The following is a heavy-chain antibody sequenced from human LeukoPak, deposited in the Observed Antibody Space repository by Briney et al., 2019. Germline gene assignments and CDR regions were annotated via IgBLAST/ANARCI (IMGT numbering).Heavy chain of an antibody. D-gene: IGHD2-15*01. J-gene: IGHJ4*02. Sequence: SETLSLTCAVSGGSFSGYYWSWIRQRPGKGLGWIGEVNHSGSANYNPSLKSRVTVSVDTSRNQFSLKLSPVTAPDTAVYYCASRGSGGTRAWPFGYWGQGTLVTVSS. CDR3: ASRGSGGTRAWPFGY. CDR2: VNHSGSA. V-gene: IGHV4-34*01. CDR1: GGSFSGYY.